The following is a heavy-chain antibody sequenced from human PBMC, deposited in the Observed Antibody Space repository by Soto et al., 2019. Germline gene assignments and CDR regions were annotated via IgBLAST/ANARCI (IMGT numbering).Heavy chain of an antibody. CDR2: SYFTGNT. CDR1: GGSISSGTYS. J-gene: IGHJ6*02. D-gene: IGHD6-19*01. V-gene: IGHV4-39*01. CDR3: ARPTRQWLGLRSYYGMDV. Sequence: SETLSLTCTVSGGSISSGTYSWGWIRQPPGKGLEWIGNSYFTGNTHYNPSLNSRVTMSVDTSKSQFSLKLSSVTAADTAVYYCARPTRQWLGLRSYYGMDVWGQGTTVT.